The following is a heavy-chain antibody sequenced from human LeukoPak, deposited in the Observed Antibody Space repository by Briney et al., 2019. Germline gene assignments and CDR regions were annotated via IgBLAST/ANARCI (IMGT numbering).Heavy chain of an antibody. Sequence: GSLRLSCAASGFNFTRYAMSWVRQAPGKGLEWVSGISTSGGHTYYADSVRGRFTISRDNSKNTLYLQINSLRAEDSALYYCAKVESAYSSAGLDYWGQGTLVTVSS. CDR1: GFNFTRYA. CDR3: AKVESAYSSAGLDY. CDR2: ISTSGGHT. V-gene: IGHV3-23*01. D-gene: IGHD6-19*01. J-gene: IGHJ4*02.